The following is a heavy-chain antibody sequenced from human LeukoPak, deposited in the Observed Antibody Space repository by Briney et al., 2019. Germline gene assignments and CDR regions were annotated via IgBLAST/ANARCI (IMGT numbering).Heavy chain of an antibody. J-gene: IGHJ6*02. CDR1: GGSISNVNYH. CDR3: AREVRYSSSWRDYYGMDV. D-gene: IGHD6-13*01. V-gene: IGHV4-31*03. CDR2: IYYSGST. Sequence: SETLSLTCTVSGGSISNVNYHWGWIRQHPGKGLEWIGYIYYSGSTYYNPSLKSRVTISVDTSKNQFSLKLSSVTAADTAVYYCAREVRYSSSWRDYYGMDVWGQGTTVTVSS.